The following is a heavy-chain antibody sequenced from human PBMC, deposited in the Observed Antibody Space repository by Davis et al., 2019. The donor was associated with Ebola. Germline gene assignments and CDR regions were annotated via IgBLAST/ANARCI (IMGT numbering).Heavy chain of an antibody. D-gene: IGHD3-10*01. CDR1: GFTVSSNY. Sequence: PGGSLRLSCAASGFTVSSNYMSWVRQAPGKGLEWVSVIYSGGSTYYADSVKGRFTISRDNAKNSLYLQMNSLRAEDTVVYYCARAGFRELFSYGMDVWGQGTTVTVSS. CDR2: IYSGGST. CDR3: ARAGFRELFSYGMDV. V-gene: IGHV3-53*01. J-gene: IGHJ6*02.